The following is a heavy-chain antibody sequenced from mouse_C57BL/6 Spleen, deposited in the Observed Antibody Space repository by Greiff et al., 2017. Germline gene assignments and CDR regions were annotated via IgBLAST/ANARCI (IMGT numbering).Heavy chain of an antibody. CDR2: IYPGDGDT. Sequence: VKLMESGPELVKPGASVTISCKASGYAFSSSWMNWVKQRPGKGLEWIGRIYPGDGDTNYNGKFKGKATLTADKSSSTAYMQLSSLTSEDSAVYFCARAGYAMDYWGQGTSVTVSS. CDR1: GYAFSSSW. J-gene: IGHJ4*01. V-gene: IGHV1-82*01. CDR3: ARAGYAMDY.